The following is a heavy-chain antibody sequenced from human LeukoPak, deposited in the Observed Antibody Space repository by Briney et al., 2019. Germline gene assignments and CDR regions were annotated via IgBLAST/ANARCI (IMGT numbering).Heavy chain of an antibody. J-gene: IGHJ4*02. V-gene: IGHV1-2*02. CDR1: GYTFTGYY. CDR2: INPNSGGT. Sequence: ASVKVSCKASGYTFTGYYMHWVRQAPGQGREWMGWINPNSGGTNYAQKFQGRVTMTRDTSISTAYMELSRLRSDDTAVYYCARDRGILTGYPFDYWGQGTLVTVSS. D-gene: IGHD3-9*01. CDR3: ARDRGILTGYPFDY.